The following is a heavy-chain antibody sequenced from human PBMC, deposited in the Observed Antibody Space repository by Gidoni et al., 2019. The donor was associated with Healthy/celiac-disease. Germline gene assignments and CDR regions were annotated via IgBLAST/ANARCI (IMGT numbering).Heavy chain of an antibody. V-gene: IGHV4-39*01. Sequence: GGSISSSSYYWGWIRQPPGKGLEWIGSIYYSGSTYYNPSLKSRVTISVDTSKNQFSLKLSSVTAADTAVYYCATISRITMIVVPVGDAFDIWGQGTMVTVSS. CDR3: ATISRITMIVVPVGDAFDI. J-gene: IGHJ3*02. CDR2: IYYSGST. CDR1: GGSISSSSYY. D-gene: IGHD3-22*01.